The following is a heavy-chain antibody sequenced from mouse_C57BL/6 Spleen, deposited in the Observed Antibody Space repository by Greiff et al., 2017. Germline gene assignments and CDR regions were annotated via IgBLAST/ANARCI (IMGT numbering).Heavy chain of an antibody. V-gene: IGHV1-54*01. Sequence: VQLQQSGAELVRPGTSVKVSCKASGYAFTNYLIEWVKQRPGQGLEWIGVINPGSGGTNYNEKFKGKATLTADKSSSTAYMQLSSLTSEDSAVYFCARRINYDYDDGWFAYWGQGTLVTVSA. D-gene: IGHD2-4*01. CDR3: ARRINYDYDDGWFAY. CDR1: GYAFTNYL. CDR2: INPGSGGT. J-gene: IGHJ3*01.